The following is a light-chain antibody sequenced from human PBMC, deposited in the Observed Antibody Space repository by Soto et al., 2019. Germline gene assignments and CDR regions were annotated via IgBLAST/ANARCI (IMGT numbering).Light chain of an antibody. J-gene: IGKJ1*01. CDR3: QQYKTYWT. CDR2: DAS. Sequence: DIQMTQSPSTLSASVGDRVTITFRASQSISSWLAWYQQKPGKAPKVLIYDASTLESGVPSRFSGSGSGTEFTLTISSLQPDDFATYYCQQYKTYWTFGQGTKVDIK. V-gene: IGKV1-5*01. CDR1: QSISSW.